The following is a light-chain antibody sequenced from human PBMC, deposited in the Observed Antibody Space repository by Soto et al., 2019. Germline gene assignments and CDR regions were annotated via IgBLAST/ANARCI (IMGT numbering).Light chain of an antibody. V-gene: IGKV3-15*01. CDR3: QQYNNWPQT. CDR2: GAS. Sequence: EIVMTQSPATLSVSPGERATLSCRASQSVGSNLAWYQQKPGQGPRLLIYGASTRATGIPARFSGSGSGTEFTLTISSLQSEDFAVYYCQQYNNWPQTFGQGTKVDIK. CDR1: QSVGSN. J-gene: IGKJ1*01.